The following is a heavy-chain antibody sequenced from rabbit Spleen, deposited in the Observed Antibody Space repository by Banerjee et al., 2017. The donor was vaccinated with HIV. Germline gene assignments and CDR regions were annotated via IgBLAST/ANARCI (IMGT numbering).Heavy chain of an antibody. CDR3: ARCSVSSAYPYYFNL. CDR2: IYAGSSGST. J-gene: IGHJ4*01. V-gene: IGHV1S40*01. D-gene: IGHD1-1*01. CDR1: GFSFSSYW. Sequence: QSLEESGGDLVSPGSSLTLTCAASGFSFSSYWMCWVRQAPGKGLEWIACIYAGSSGSTYYARWAKGRFTISKTSSTTVTLQMTSLTAADTATYFCARCSVSSAYPYYFNLWGQGTLVTVS.